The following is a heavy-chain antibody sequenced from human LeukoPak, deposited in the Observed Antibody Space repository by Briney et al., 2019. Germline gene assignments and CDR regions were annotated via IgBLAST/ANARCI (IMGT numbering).Heavy chain of an antibody. CDR1: GFTFDDYV. CDR2: ISWNSGTK. V-gene: IGHV3-9*01. D-gene: IGHD4-17*01. J-gene: IGHJ4*02. CDR3: AKEDYGYNEYYFDY. Sequence: GGSLRLSCVASGFTFDDYVMHWVRQAPGKGLEWVPSISWNSGTKQYADSVRGRFTISRDNAKNSLYLEMNSLRAEDTALYFCAKEDYGYNEYYFDYWGQGTLVTVSS.